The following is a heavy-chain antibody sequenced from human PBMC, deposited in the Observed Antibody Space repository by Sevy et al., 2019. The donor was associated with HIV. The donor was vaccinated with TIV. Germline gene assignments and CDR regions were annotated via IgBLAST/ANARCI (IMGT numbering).Heavy chain of an antibody. J-gene: IGHJ6*02. CDR2: ISYHGRDK. V-gene: IGHV3-30*18. CDR1: GFTFTTSG. D-gene: IGHD3-9*01. CDR3: AKDFTGYNGMDV. Sequence: GGSLRLSCVVSGFTFTTSGMHWVRQAPGKGLEWVAVISYHGRDKFYADSVKGRFTISRDNSENILYLHMNSLRIEDTAVYYCAKDFTGYNGMDVWGQGPWSPSP.